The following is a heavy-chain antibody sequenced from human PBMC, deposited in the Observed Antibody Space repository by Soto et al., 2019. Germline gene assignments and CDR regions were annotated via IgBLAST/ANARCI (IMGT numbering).Heavy chain of an antibody. J-gene: IGHJ6*02. D-gene: IGHD3-22*01. V-gene: IGHV1-24*01. CDR1: GDRLTDLS. Sequence: ASVKPSCKVCGDRLTDLSMHWVRQAPKKGLEWMGGFDPEDGETIYAQKFQGRVTMTEDTSTDTAYMELSSLRSEDTAVYYCATEITMIVPGGSAYYYYGMDVWGQGTTVTVSS. CDR2: FDPEDGET. CDR3: ATEITMIVPGGSAYYYYGMDV.